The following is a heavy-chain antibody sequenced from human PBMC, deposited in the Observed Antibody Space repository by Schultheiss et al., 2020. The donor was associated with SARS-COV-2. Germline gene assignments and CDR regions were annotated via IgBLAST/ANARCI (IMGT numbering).Heavy chain of an antibody. CDR3: ARAGCSSTSCYVGFDP. CDR2: IYYSGST. J-gene: IGHJ5*02. Sequence: SETLSLTCTVSGGSISSGGYYWSWIRQHPGKGLEWIGYIYYSGSTYYNPSLKSRVTISVDTSKNQFSLKLSSVTAADTAVYYCARAGCSSTSCYVGFDPWGQGTLVTVSS. CDR1: GGSISSGGYY. V-gene: IGHV4-31*03. D-gene: IGHD2-2*01.